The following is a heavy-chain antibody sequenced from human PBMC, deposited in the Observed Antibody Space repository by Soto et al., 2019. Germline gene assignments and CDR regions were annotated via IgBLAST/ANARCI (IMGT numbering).Heavy chain of an antibody. CDR1: GGSISGYH. Sequence: QVQLQESGPGLVKPSETLSLTCTVSGGSISGYHWTWIRQPPGKRLEWIGYVHYTGSTNYNPSLNRRVAISIDTPKNQVSLKLTSVTAADKAVYYCARGLKDSNDMSIYYYYYMNVWGKGTTVTVSS. J-gene: IGHJ6*03. CDR2: VHYTGST. D-gene: IGHD4-4*01. V-gene: IGHV4-59*08. CDR3: ARGLKDSNDMSIYYYYYMNV.